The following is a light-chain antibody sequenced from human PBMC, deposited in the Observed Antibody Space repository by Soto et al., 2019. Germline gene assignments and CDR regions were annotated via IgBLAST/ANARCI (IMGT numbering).Light chain of an antibody. CDR2: GAS. J-gene: IGKJ1*01. V-gene: IGKV3-15*01. Sequence: EMVITQAPATRSVSRGERAARCCRASQSVSSNLALYQQKPGQAPRRLIYGASASATGIPDRFSGSGSGTEFPLTISSLQSEDFAVYYCKQYNNWPRTFGKGTKVDIK. CDR1: QSVSSN. CDR3: KQYNNWPRT.